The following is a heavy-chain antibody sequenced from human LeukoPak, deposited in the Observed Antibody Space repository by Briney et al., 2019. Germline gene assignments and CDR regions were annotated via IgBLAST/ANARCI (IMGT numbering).Heavy chain of an antibody. CDR2: IYYSGST. CDR1: GGSISSYY. J-gene: IGHJ3*02. D-gene: IGHD3-3*01. V-gene: IGHV4-59*01. CDR3: ARGRFLDAFDI. Sequence: SETLSLTCTVSGGSISSYYWSWIRQPPGKGLEWIGYIYYSGSTKYKPSLKSRVTISVDTSKNQFSLKLRSVTAADTAVYYCARGRFLDAFDIWGQGTMVTVSS.